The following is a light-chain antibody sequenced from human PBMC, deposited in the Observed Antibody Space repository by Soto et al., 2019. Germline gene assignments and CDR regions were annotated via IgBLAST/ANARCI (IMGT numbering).Light chain of an antibody. Sequence: IVSTQSPGTLSLSPGERATLSCRASQALQRSFLAWYQHKPGQSPRLLISGVSSRAAGVPDRFSGSGSGTDFTLTISRLEPQDSAVYFCQQYDHSPRTFGQGTKVEI. CDR2: GVS. CDR3: QQYDHSPRT. V-gene: IGKV3-20*01. CDR1: QALQRSF. J-gene: IGKJ1*01.